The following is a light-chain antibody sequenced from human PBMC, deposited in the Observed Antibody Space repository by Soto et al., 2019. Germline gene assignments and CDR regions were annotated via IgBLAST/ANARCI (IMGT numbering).Light chain of an antibody. CDR2: GAS. CDR1: QGVSSY. J-gene: IGKJ4*01. CDR3: LQHNSYPLT. V-gene: IGKV1-9*01. Sequence: IQLTQSPSSLSASVGDRVTITCRASQGVSSYLAWYQQKPGKAPKLLIYGASNLQSGVPARFTGSGSGTSFTLTITSLQPEDFATYYCLQHNSYPLTFGGGTKVEIK.